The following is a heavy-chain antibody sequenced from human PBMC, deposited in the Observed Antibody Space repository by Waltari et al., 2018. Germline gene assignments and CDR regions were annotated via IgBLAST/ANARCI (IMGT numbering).Heavy chain of an antibody. V-gene: IGHV3-9*01. D-gene: IGHD6-13*01. CDR2: ISWNSGSI. J-gene: IGHJ2*01. CDR1: GFTFDDYA. CDR3: AKDGYSRSEGDWYFDL. Sequence: EVQLVESGGGLVQPGRSLRLSCAASGFTFDDYAMHWVRQAPGKGLEWVSGISWNSGSIGYSDSVKGRFTISRDNAKNSLYLQMNRLRAEDTALDYCAKDGYSRSEGDWYFDLWGRGTLVTVSS.